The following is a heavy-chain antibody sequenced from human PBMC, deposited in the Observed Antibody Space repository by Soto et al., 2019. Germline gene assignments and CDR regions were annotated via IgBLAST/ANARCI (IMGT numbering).Heavy chain of an antibody. J-gene: IGHJ6*02. Sequence: EVQLLESGGGLVQPGGSLRLSCAASGFTFSSYAMSWVRQAPGKGLEWVSAISGSGGSTYYADSVKGRFTISRDNSKNTLYLQMNSLRAEDTAVYYCAKDRPTVTIYYYYYYGMDVWGQGTTVTVSS. V-gene: IGHV3-23*01. D-gene: IGHD4-17*01. CDR2: ISGSGGST. CDR3: AKDRPTVTIYYYYYYGMDV. CDR1: GFTFSSYA.